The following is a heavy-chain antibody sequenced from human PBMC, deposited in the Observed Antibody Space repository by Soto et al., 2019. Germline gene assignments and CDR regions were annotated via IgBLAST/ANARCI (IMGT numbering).Heavy chain of an antibody. J-gene: IGHJ4*02. D-gene: IGHD2-21*02. CDR1: GGTFSSYA. CDR3: ARVRRVVTGFSTADY. CDR2: IIPIFGTA. V-gene: IGHV1-69*01. Sequence: QVQLVQSGAEVKKPGSSVKVSCKASGGTFSSYAISWVRQAPGQGLEWMGGIIPIFGTANYAQKFQGRVTINADESTSTAYMELSSMRSEDTAVYYCARVRRVVTGFSTADYWGQGTLVTVSS.